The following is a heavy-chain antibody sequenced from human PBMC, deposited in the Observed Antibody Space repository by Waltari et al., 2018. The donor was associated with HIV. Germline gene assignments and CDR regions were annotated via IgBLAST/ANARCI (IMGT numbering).Heavy chain of an antibody. CDR2: IYYTGNP. CDR3: ARNSSGASRGWFDS. J-gene: IGHJ5*01. D-gene: IGHD6-19*01. Sequence: QLQESGPGVLKPSETLSLTCSVSGASINSGNDYWAWIRQLPGRRLEWIGTIYYTGNPYYSSSLRSRITISVDTSKNQFSLTLSSVTAADTAVYYCARNSSGASRGWFDSWGQGTQVTVSS. CDR1: GASINSGNDY. V-gene: IGHV4-39*01.